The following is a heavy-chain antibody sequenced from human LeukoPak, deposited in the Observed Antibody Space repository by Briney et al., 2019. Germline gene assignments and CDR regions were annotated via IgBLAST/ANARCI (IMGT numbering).Heavy chain of an antibody. Sequence: HRASVKVSCKASGYTFTSYGISWVRQAPGQGLEWMGWINTNTGNPTYAQGFTGRFVFSLDTSVSTAYLQISSLKAEDTAVYYCARDAVGHSGYDLGDWGQGTLVTVSS. J-gene: IGHJ4*02. CDR2: INTNTGNP. D-gene: IGHD5-12*01. CDR1: GYTFTSYG. CDR3: ARDAVGHSGYDLGD. V-gene: IGHV7-4-1*02.